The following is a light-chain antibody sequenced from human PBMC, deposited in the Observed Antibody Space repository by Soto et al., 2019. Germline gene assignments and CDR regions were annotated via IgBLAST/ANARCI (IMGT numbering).Light chain of an antibody. Sequence: DIPMTPSPSTLSASVGDKVTNTFRASQSISSWLAWYQQKPGKAPKLLIYDASSLESGVPSRFSGSGSGTEFTLTISSLQPDDFATYYCQQYNSYWTFGQGTKVDIK. CDR2: DAS. V-gene: IGKV1-5*01. J-gene: IGKJ1*01. CDR3: QQYNSYWT. CDR1: QSISSW.